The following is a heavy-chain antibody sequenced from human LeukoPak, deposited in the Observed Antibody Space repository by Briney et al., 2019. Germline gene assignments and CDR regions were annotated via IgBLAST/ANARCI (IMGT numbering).Heavy chain of an antibody. J-gene: IGHJ5*02. CDR3: ARVGMVRGVPWFDP. CDR2: ISSSGSTI. V-gene: IGHV3-48*03. Sequence: GGSLRLSCAASGFTFSSYEMKWVRQAPGKGLEWVSYISSSGSTIYSADSVKGRFTISRDNAKNSLYLQMNSLRAEDTAIYYCARVGMVRGVPWFDPWGQGTLVTVSS. D-gene: IGHD3-10*01. CDR1: GFTFSSYE.